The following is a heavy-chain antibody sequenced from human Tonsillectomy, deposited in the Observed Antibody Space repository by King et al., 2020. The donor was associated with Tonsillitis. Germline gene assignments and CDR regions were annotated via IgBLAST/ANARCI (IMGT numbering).Heavy chain of an antibody. CDR3: ARDYGHYRFDY. D-gene: IGHD4-17*01. CDR2: INSDGSST. J-gene: IGHJ4*02. V-gene: IGHV3-74*01. Sequence: VQLVESGGGLVQPGGSLRLSCAASGFTFSSYWMHWVRQAPGKGLVWVSRINSDGSSTIYADSVKGRFTISKDNAKNTLYLQMNSLRAEDTAVYYCARDYGHYRFDYWGQGTLVTVSS. CDR1: GFTFSSYW.